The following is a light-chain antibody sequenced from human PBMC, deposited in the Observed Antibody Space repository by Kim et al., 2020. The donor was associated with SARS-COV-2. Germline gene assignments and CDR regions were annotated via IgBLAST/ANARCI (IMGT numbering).Light chain of an antibody. CDR3: CSYAGSYTVI. V-gene: IGLV2-11*01. J-gene: IGLJ2*01. Sequence: GKSVTNSCTGTSSDVGAYNYVSWYQQHSGKAPQLMIYDVSKRPSGVPDRFSGSKSGNTASLTISGLQAEDEADYYCCSYAGSYTVIFGGGTQLTVL. CDR2: DVS. CDR1: SSDVGAYNY.